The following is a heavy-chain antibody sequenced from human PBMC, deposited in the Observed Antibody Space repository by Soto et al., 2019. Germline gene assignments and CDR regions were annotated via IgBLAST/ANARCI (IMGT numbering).Heavy chain of an antibody. CDR1: GYTFTSYD. CDR3: ATTGHSWYFDL. CDR2: MSANSGNT. D-gene: IGHD2-15*01. J-gene: IGHJ2*01. V-gene: IGHV1-18*01. Sequence: ASVKVSCEASGYTFTSYDITCVRQAPGQGLEWMGWMSANSGNTNYAQKLQGRVTMTTDTSTSTAYMELRSLRSDDTAVYYCATTGHSWYFDLWGRGTLVTVSS.